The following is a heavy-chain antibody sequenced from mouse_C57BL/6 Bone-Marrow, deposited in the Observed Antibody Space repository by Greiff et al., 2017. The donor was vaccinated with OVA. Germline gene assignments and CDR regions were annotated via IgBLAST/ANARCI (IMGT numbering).Heavy chain of an antibody. V-gene: IGHV5-4*03. CDR1: GFTFSSYA. J-gene: IGHJ2*01. Sequence: EVKLVESGGGLVKPGGSLKLSCAASGFTFSSYAMSWVRQTPEKRLEWVATISDGGSYTYYPANVKGRFTISRDNAKNNLYLQMSHLKSEDTAMYYCARGYSNYVDYWGQGTTRTGSS. CDR2: ISDGGSYT. D-gene: IGHD2-5*01. CDR3: ARGYSNYVDY.